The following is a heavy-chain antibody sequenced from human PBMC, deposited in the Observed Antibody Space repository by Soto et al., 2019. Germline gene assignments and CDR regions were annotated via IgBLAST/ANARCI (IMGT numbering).Heavy chain of an antibody. Sequence: ASVKVSCKASGYTFTSYGISWVRQAPGQGLEWMGWISAYNGNTNYAQKLQGRVTMTTDTSTSTAYMELRSLRSDDTAVYYCASGNSGYDYYGMDVWDQGTTVTVSS. V-gene: IGHV1-18*04. J-gene: IGHJ6*02. CDR1: GYTFTSYG. D-gene: IGHD5-12*01. CDR3: ASGNSGYDYYGMDV. CDR2: ISAYNGNT.